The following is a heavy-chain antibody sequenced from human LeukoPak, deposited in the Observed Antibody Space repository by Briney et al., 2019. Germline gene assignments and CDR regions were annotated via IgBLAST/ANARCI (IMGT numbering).Heavy chain of an antibody. Sequence: ASVKVSCKASGYTFTDYFLHWVRQAPGHGLEWMGWISSTSGATTYAQKFQGRVTMTRDTYINTAYIELSSLRSDDTAVYYCARDIRPREESFDYWGQGTLVTVSS. CDR3: ARDIRPREESFDY. V-gene: IGHV1-2*02. CDR2: ISSTSGAT. D-gene: IGHD5-24*01. CDR1: GYTFTDYF. J-gene: IGHJ4*02.